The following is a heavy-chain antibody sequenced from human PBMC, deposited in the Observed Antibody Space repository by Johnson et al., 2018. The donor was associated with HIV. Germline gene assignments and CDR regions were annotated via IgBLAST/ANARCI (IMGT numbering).Heavy chain of an antibody. CDR1: GFTFDDYA. D-gene: IGHD3-3*01. Sequence: VQLVESGGGLVQPGRSLRLSCAASGFTFDDYAMHWVRQAPGKGLEWVSGISWNSGSIGYADSVKGRFTISRDNAKNSLYLQMNSLRAEDTAVYYCARISYNLWSDPDAFDIWGQGTIVTVSS. V-gene: IGHV3-9*01. J-gene: IGHJ3*02. CDR2: ISWNSGSI. CDR3: ARISYNLWSDPDAFDI.